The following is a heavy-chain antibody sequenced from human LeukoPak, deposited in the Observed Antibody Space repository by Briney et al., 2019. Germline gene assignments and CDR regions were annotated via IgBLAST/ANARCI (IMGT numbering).Heavy chain of an antibody. CDR3: ATPATAYSLFDY. D-gene: IGHD3-9*01. Sequence: GESLKIPCKGSGYSFTSYWIGWVRQMPGKGLEWVGIIYPGDSDTRYSPSFQGQVTISVDKSISTAYLQWSSLKASDTAMYYCATPATAYSLFDYWGQGTLVTVSS. CDR1: GYSFTSYW. V-gene: IGHV5-51*01. CDR2: IYPGDSDT. J-gene: IGHJ4*02.